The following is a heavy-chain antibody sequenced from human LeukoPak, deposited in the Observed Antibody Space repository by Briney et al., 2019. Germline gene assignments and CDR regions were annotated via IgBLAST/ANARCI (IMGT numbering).Heavy chain of an antibody. D-gene: IGHD3-3*01. CDR1: GFTFGDYA. J-gene: IGHJ4*02. CDR2: IRSKAYGGTT. Sequence: PGRSLRLSCTASGFTFGDYAMSWFRQAPGKGLEWVGFIRSKAYGGTTEYAASVKGRFTISRDESKSIAYLQMNSLKTEDTAVYYCTREEVYDFWSALRDYWGQGTLVTVSS. V-gene: IGHV3-49*03. CDR3: TREEVYDFWSALRDY.